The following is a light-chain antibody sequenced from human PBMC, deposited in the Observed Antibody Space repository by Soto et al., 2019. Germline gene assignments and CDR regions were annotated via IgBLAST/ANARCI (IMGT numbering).Light chain of an antibody. Sequence: IVLTQSPVTLSLSQGERATLXCRASQSVSNNYLAWYQQKPGQAPRLLIYGASSRATGIPDRFSGSGSGTDSTLTISRLEPEDFAVNYCQQYGSSPRTFGQGTKVDIK. V-gene: IGKV3-20*01. CDR3: QQYGSSPRT. J-gene: IGKJ1*01. CDR2: GAS. CDR1: QSVSNNY.